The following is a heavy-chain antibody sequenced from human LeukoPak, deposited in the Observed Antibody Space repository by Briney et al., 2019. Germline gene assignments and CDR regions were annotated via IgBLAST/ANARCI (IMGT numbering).Heavy chain of an antibody. J-gene: IGHJ4*02. CDR2: ISAYNVNT. CDR3: ARDRPDIVVVPAAKGPGVFDY. V-gene: IGHV1-18*01. CDR1: GYTFTSYG. Sequence: GASVKVSCKASGYTFTSYGISWVRQAPGQGLEWVGWISAYNVNTNYAQKLQGRVNMTTDTSTSTAYLELRSLRSDDTAVYYCARDRPDIVVVPAAKGPGVFDYWGQGTLVTVSS. D-gene: IGHD2-2*01.